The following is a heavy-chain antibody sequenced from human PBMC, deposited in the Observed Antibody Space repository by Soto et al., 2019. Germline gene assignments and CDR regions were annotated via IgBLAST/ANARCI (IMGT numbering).Heavy chain of an antibody. CDR3: ARDGYKKEVGYFDF. CDR2: IYTSGST. Sequence: QVQLQESGPGLVKPSETLSLTCTVSGGSISSYYWSWIRQPAGKGLEWIGLIYTSGSTNYNPSLKIRLTMSVDTSKNQFSLKLSSVTAADTAVYYCARDGYKKEVGYFDFWGQGTLVTVSS. V-gene: IGHV4-4*07. J-gene: IGHJ4*02. CDR1: GGSISSYY. D-gene: IGHD5-12*01.